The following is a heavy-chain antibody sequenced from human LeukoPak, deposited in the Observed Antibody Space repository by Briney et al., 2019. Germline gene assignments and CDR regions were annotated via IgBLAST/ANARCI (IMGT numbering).Heavy chain of an antibody. Sequence: GASVLVSCKASGYTFRIHDFNWVRQAPGQGLEWMGWVSPKTGRTGYAPKFQGRVYMTTNASLSTAYMELSSLGSDDTAVYFCARESERNDGWFDPWGQGTLVTVSS. CDR3: ARESERNDGWFDP. J-gene: IGHJ5*02. D-gene: IGHD1-1*01. V-gene: IGHV1-8*01. CDR1: GYTFRIHD. CDR2: VSPKTGRT.